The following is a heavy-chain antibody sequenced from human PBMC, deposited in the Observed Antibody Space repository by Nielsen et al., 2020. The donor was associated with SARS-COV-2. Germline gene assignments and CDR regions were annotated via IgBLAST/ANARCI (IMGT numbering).Heavy chain of an antibody. D-gene: IGHD6-13*01. CDR3: ARDGGSSSWYQKNNWFDP. Sequence: GESLKISCAASGFTFSSYWMSWVRQASGKGLEWVANIKQDGSEKYYVDSVKGRFTISRDNAKNSLYLQMNSLRAEDTAVYYCARDGGSSSWYQKNNWFDPWGQGTLVTVSS. CDR1: GFTFSSYW. J-gene: IGHJ5*02. V-gene: IGHV3-7*03. CDR2: IKQDGSEK.